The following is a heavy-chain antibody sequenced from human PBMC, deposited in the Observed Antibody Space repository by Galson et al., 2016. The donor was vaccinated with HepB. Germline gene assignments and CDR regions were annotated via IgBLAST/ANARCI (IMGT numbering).Heavy chain of an antibody. CDR2: IYHRGST. CDR3: ARDFEPDGDYYHGLDV. J-gene: IGHJ6*02. Sequence: LSLTCTVSGASVRAYYWSWIRQPPGKGLEWIGYIYHRGSTTYNPSLKSRVTILVDTFKNQVSLRLGSVTAADTAVYYCARDFEPDGDYYHGLDVWGQGTTVTVSS. V-gene: IGHV4-59*02. CDR1: GASVRAYY. D-gene: IGHD3-9*01.